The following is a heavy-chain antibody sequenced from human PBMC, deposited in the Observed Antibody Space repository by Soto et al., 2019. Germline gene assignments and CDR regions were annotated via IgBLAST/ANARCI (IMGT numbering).Heavy chain of an antibody. CDR3: ARGRSYRDGYKIYYYGMDV. J-gene: IGHJ6*02. CDR1: GGTFSSYA. Sequence: QVQLVQSGAEVKKPGSSVKVSCKASGGTFSSYAISWVRQAPGQGLEWMGGIIPIFGTANYAQKFQGRVTITADESTSTAFMELSSVRSEDTAVYYCARGRSYRDGYKIYYYGMDVWGQGTTVTVSS. D-gene: IGHD5-12*01. V-gene: IGHV1-69*01. CDR2: IIPIFGTA.